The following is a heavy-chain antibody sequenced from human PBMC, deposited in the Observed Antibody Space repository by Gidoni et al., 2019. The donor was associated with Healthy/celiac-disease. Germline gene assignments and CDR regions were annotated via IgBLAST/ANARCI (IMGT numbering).Heavy chain of an antibody. CDR2: ISWNSGSI. V-gene: IGHV3-9*01. D-gene: IGHD3-9*01. Sequence: EVQLVESGGGLVQPGRSLRLSCAASGFTFDDYAMHWVRQAPGKGLEWVSGISWNSGSIGYADSVKGRFTISRDNAKNSLYLQMNSLRAEDTALYYCAKDISRYDILTGYLHWGQGTLVTVSS. J-gene: IGHJ4*02. CDR3: AKDISRYDILTGYLH. CDR1: GFTFDDYA.